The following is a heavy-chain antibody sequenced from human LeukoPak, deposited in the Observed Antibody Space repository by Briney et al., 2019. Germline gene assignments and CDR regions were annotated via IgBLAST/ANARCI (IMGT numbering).Heavy chain of an antibody. Sequence: GGSLRLSCAASGFTFSSYGMHWVRQAPGKGLEWVAFIRYDGSNKYYADSVKGRFTISRDNSKNTLYLQMNGLRAEDTAVYYCAKARLWYQLLLDYWGQGTLVTVSS. V-gene: IGHV3-30*02. D-gene: IGHD2-2*01. CDR3: AKARLWYQLLLDY. J-gene: IGHJ4*02. CDR1: GFTFSSYG. CDR2: IRYDGSNK.